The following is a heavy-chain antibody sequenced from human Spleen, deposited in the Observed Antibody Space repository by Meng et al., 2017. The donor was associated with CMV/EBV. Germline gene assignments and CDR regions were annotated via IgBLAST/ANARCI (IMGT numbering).Heavy chain of an antibody. CDR3: AFDVSDSSGYYRDY. V-gene: IGHV4-39*01. CDR1: GGSISSSSFY. Sequence: SGGSISSSSFYWGWIRQPPGKALELIGSIYYTGSSYYHPSLKSRVTISVDTSKNQFSLKLSSVTAADTAVYYCAFDVSDSSGYYRDYWGQGTLVTVSS. CDR2: IYYTGSS. D-gene: IGHD3-22*01. J-gene: IGHJ4*02.